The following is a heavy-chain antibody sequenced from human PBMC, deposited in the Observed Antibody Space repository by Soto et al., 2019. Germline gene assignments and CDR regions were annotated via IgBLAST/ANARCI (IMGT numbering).Heavy chain of an antibody. CDR2: IYPGDSDT. J-gene: IGHJ6*02. CDR1: GYIFTLYW. D-gene: IGHD4-17*01. CDR3: ARQSPTPGYYYFSYGMDV. V-gene: IGHV5-51*01. Sequence: GESLKISCKASGYIFTLYWIGWVGQMPGKGLEWMGIIYPGDSDTRYSPSFQGQVTISADKSISTASLQWSSLKASDTAVYYCARQSPTPGYYYFSYGMDVWGQGTTVTVSS.